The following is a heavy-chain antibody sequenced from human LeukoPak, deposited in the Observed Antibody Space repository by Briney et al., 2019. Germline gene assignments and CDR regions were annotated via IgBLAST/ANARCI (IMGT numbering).Heavy chain of an antibody. CDR3: AKDRSRAAAGMWYFDY. CDR2: IRYDGSNK. J-gene: IGHJ4*02. V-gene: IGHV3-30*02. D-gene: IGHD6-13*01. CDR1: GFTFSSYG. Sequence: GGSLRLSRAASGFTFSSYGMHWVRQAPGKGLEWVAFIRYDGSNKYYADSVKGRFTISRDNSKNTLYLQMNSLRAEDTAVYYCAKDRSRAAAGMWYFDYWGQGTLVTVSS.